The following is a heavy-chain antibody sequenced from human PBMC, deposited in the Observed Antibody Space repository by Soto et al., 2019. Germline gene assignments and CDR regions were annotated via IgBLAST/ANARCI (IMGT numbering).Heavy chain of an antibody. J-gene: IGHJ4*02. V-gene: IGHV3-15*07. CDR2: IKSKTDGGTT. CDR3: TTDQYDFWSGSVDY. Sequence: GGSLRLSCAASGFTFSNAWMNWVRQAPGKGLEWVGRIKSKTDGGTTDYAAPVKGRFTISRDDSKNTLYLQMNSLKTEDTAVYYCTTDQYDFWSGSVDYWGQGTLVTVSS. D-gene: IGHD3-3*01. CDR1: GFTFSNAW.